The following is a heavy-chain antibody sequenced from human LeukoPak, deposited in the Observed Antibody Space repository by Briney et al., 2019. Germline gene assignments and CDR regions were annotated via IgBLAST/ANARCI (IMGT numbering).Heavy chain of an antibody. Sequence: GSLRLSCAASGFTFSSHWMSWVRQAPGKGLEWVANIKQDGSEIYYVDSVRGRFTISRDNAKNSLHLQMNSLRAEDTAVYYCARDSGTWSWSGGYFDYWGQGTLVTVSS. CDR2: IKQDGSEI. V-gene: IGHV3-7*01. D-gene: IGHD3-10*01. CDR1: GFTFSSHW. J-gene: IGHJ4*02. CDR3: ARDSGTWSWSGGYFDY.